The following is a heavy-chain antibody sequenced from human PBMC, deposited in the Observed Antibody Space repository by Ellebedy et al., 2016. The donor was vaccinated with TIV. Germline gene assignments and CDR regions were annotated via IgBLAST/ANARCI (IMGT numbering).Heavy chain of an antibody. J-gene: IGHJ3*02. CDR3: ARPQPTTVVTPHAFDI. Sequence: AASVKVSCKASGGTFSSYAISWVRQAPGQGLEWMGRIIPILGIANYAQKFQGRVTITADKSTGTAYMELSSLRSEDTDVYYCARPQPTTVVTPHAFDIWGQGTMVTVSS. CDR1: GGTFSSYA. D-gene: IGHD4-23*01. V-gene: IGHV1-69*04. CDR2: IIPILGIA.